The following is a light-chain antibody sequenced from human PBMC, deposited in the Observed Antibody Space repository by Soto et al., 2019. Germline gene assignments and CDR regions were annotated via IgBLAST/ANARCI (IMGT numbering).Light chain of an antibody. Sequence: EIVLTQSPGTLSLSPGKRATVSCKASQSVSSDYLAWFQQKPGQAPRLLIYGASSRATGIPDRFSGSGSGTDFTLTINRLEPEDFAVYYWQQYGNSPYTFGQGTRLEIK. J-gene: IGKJ2*01. V-gene: IGKV3-20*01. CDR2: GAS. CDR1: QSVSSDY. CDR3: QQYGNSPYT.